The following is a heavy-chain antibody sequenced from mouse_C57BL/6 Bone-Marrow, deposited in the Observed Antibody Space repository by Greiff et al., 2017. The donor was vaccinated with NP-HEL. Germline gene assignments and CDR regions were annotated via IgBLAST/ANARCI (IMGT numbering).Heavy chain of an antibody. Sequence: QVQLQQSGAELVKPGASVKLSCKASGYTFTSYWMQWVKQRPGQGLEWIGEIDPSDSYTNYNQKFKGKATLTVDTSSSTAYMQLSSLTSEDSAVYYCARPSTTGGASAMDYWGQGTSVTVSS. CDR1: GYTFTSYW. CDR2: IDPSDSYT. CDR3: ARPSTTGGASAMDY. J-gene: IGHJ4*01. D-gene: IGHD2-12*01. V-gene: IGHV1-50*01.